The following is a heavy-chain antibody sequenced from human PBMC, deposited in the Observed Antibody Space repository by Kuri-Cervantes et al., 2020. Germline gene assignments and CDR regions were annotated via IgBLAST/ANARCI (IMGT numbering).Heavy chain of an antibody. Sequence: ASVKVSCKASGYTFTSYGISWVRQAPGQGLEWMGWISAYNGDTNYAQKLQGRVTMTTDTSTSTAYMELRSLRSEDTAVYYCAREFSRTVTLGYYYYMDVWGKGTTVTVSS. CDR3: AREFSRTVTLGYYYYMDV. CDR2: ISAYNGDT. D-gene: IGHD4-17*01. CDR1: GYTFTSYG. V-gene: IGHV1-18*01. J-gene: IGHJ6*03.